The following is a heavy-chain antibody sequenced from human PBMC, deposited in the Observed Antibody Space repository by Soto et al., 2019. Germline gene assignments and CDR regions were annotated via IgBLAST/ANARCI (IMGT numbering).Heavy chain of an antibody. D-gene: IGHD1-26*01. CDR2: IIPIFGTA. CDR1: VGTFSSYA. CDR3: ARPTVGGSDLGTRSEDAFDI. J-gene: IGHJ3*02. Sequence: QVQLVQSGAEVKKPGSSVKVSCKASVGTFSSYAISWVRQAPGQGLEWMGGIIPIFGTANYAQKFQGRVTITADESTSTAYMELSSLRSEDTAVYYCARPTVGGSDLGTRSEDAFDIWGQGTMVTVSS. V-gene: IGHV1-69*01.